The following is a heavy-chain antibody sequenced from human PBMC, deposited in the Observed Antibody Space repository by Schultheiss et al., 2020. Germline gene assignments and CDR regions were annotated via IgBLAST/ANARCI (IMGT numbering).Heavy chain of an antibody. V-gene: IGHV3-33*06. J-gene: IGHJ6*02. Sequence: GGSLRLSCAASGFTFSSYGMHWVRQAPGKGLEWVAVIWYDGSNKYYADSVKGRFTISRDNSKNTLYLQMNSLRAEDTAVYYCAKVVRTEVTTLRGYFFGLDVWGQGTTVNVSS. CDR3: AKVVRTEVTTLRGYFFGLDV. CDR2: IWYDGSNK. D-gene: IGHD4-17*01. CDR1: GFTFSSYG.